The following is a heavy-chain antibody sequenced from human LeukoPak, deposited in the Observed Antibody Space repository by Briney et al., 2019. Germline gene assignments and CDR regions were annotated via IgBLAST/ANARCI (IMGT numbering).Heavy chain of an antibody. V-gene: IGHV3-30*04. CDR3: TNSDDYGDH. J-gene: IGHJ4*02. CDR2: IAFDDTDR. CDR1: GFIFGDYA. Sequence: RGSLRLSCAASGFIFGDYAMHWVRQAPGKGLEWVAAIAFDDTDRYYIDSVKGRFTISRDDSKNTLYLHMTSLRAEDTAVYYCTNSDDYGDHWGQGTLVTVSS.